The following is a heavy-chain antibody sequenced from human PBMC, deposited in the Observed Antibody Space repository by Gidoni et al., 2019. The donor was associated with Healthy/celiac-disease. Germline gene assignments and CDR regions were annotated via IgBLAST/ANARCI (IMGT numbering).Heavy chain of an antibody. Sequence: EVQLVESGGGLVQPGGSLRLSCAASGFTFSSYDMHWVRQATGKGLEWVSAIGTAGDTYYPGSVKGRFTISRENAKNSLYLQMNSLRAGDTAVYYCARDHGYYDSSGYRYYYGMDVWGQGTTVTVSS. CDR3: ARDHGYYDSSGYRYYYGMDV. CDR1: GFTFSSYD. J-gene: IGHJ6*02. V-gene: IGHV3-13*01. CDR2: IGTAGDT. D-gene: IGHD3-22*01.